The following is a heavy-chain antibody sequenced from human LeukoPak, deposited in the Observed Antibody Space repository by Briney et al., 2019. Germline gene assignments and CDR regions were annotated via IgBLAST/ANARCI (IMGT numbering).Heavy chain of an antibody. J-gene: IGHJ4*02. Sequence: GGSLRLSCAASGFTFSSYWMSWVRQAPGKGLEWVANIDQDSSEIYYVDSVRGRFTISRDNAKNSLYLQMISLRAGDTAVYYCARVAAAGFDFWGQGTLVTVSS. CDR3: ARVAAAGFDF. D-gene: IGHD6-13*01. V-gene: IGHV3-7*04. CDR2: IDQDSSEI. CDR1: GFTFSSYW.